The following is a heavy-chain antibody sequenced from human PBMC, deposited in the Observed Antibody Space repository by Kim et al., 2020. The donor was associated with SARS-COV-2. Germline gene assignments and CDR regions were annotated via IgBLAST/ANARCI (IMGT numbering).Heavy chain of an antibody. CDR2: SRSSTNK. Sequence: SRSSTNKKFADPVKGRITISRDNAKNSLYLQMNSLRAEDTAVYYCAARLDYWGQGTLVTVSS. V-gene: IGHV3-11*06. CDR3: AARLDY. J-gene: IGHJ4*02.